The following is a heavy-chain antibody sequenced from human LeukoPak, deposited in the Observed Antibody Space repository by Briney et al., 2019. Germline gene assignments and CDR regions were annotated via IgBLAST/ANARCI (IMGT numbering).Heavy chain of an antibody. J-gene: IGHJ4*02. CDR3: ARSGYGDYVGY. D-gene: IGHD4-17*01. V-gene: IGHV1-69*04. CDR2: IIPILGIA. CDR1: GYTFTSYD. Sequence: SVKVSCKASGYTFTSYDINWVRQAPGQGLEWMGRIIPILGIANYAQKFQGRVMITADKSTSTAYMELSSLRSEDTAVYYCARSGYGDYVGYWGQGTLVTVSS.